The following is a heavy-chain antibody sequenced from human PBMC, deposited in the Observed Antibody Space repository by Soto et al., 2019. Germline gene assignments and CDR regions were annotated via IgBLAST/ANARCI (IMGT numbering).Heavy chain of an antibody. J-gene: IGHJ6*02. D-gene: IGHD1-26*01. CDR1: GFTFDDYA. Sequence: EVQLVESGGGLVQPGRSLRLSCAASGFTFDDYAMHWVRQAPGKGLEWVSTVGWNSVNIAYADSVMGRFTISRDNAKNSLYLQMNSLRGEDTALYYCAKDRSSDPSDTYYYSAMDVWGQGTTVTVSS. CDR2: VGWNSVNI. CDR3: AKDRSSDPSDTYYYSAMDV. V-gene: IGHV3-9*01.